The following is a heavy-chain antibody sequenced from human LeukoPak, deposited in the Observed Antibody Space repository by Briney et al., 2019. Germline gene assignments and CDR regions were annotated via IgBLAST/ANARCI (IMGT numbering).Heavy chain of an antibody. V-gene: IGHV3-23*01. CDR1: GFIFSSYG. CDR2: ISGSGGST. D-gene: IGHD6-19*01. CDR3: ARDRRPGIAVADCFDY. J-gene: IGHJ4*02. Sequence: GGTLRLSCAASGFIFSSYGMSWVRQAPGKGLEWVSAISGSGGSTSYADSVKGRFTISRDNSKNTLYLQMNSLRAEDTAVYYCARDRRPGIAVADCFDYWGQGTLVTVSS.